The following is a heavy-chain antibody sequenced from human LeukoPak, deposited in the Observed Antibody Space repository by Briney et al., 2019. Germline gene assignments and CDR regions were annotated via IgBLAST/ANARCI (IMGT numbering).Heavy chain of an antibody. V-gene: IGHV4-39*07. D-gene: IGHD6-13*01. CDR1: GGSISSSSYY. CDR2: IYYSGST. J-gene: IGHJ4*02. CDR3: ARYSSSWSWGAIDY. Sequence: SETLSLTCTVSGGSISSSSYYWGWIRQPPGRGLEWIGSIYYSGSTYYNPSLKSRVTISVDTSKNQFSLKLSSVTAAGTAVYYCARYSSSWSWGAIDYWGQGTLVTVSS.